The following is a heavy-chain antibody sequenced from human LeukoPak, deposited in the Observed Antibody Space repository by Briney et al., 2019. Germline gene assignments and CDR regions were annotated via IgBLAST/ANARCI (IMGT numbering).Heavy chain of an antibody. CDR1: GFIFSSYW. J-gene: IGHJ6*02. D-gene: IGHD6-13*01. Sequence: GGSLRLSCAASGFIFSSYWMSWVRQAPGKGLEWVANTKQDGSEKYYVDSVKGRFTISRDNAKNSLYLQMNSLRAEDTAVYYCARGAAAPNYYYYYYGMDVWGQGTAVTVSS. CDR2: TKQDGSEK. V-gene: IGHV3-7*03. CDR3: ARGAAAPNYYYYYYGMDV.